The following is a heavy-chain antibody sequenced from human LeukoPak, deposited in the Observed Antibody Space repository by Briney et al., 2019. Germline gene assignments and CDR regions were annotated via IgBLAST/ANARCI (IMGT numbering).Heavy chain of an antibody. CDR1: GFTFSSHW. V-gene: IGHV3-74*01. J-gene: IGHJ4*02. CDR2: INSEGRTT. CDR3: ARDSGGTSGWFMDY. Sequence: GGSLRLSCAASGFTFSSHWMHWVRQAPGMGLVWVSRINSEGRTTDYADSVEGRFTISRDNAKNTLYLQMNSLRAEDTAIYYCARDSGGTSGWFMDYWGQGTLVTVFS. D-gene: IGHD6-19*01.